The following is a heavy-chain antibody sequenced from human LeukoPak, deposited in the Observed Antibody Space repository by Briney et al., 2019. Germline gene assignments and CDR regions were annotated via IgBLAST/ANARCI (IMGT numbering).Heavy chain of an antibody. V-gene: IGHV3-7*01. CDR2: IKEDGSEK. CDR1: GFTFSSYW. Sequence: GGSLRLSCAASGFTFSSYWMSWVRQAPGKGLEWVANIKEDGSEKYYVDSVKGRFTISRDNAKNSLYLQMNSLRAEDTAVYYCARTRAPPYYDSSGYYFDYWGQGTLVTVSS. CDR3: ARTRAPPYYDSSGYYFDY. D-gene: IGHD3-22*01. J-gene: IGHJ4*02.